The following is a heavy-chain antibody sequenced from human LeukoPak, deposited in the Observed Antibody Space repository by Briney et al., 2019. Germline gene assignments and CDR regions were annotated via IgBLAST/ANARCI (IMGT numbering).Heavy chain of an antibody. CDR2: ISSSSSTI. V-gene: IGHV3-48*02. Sequence: PGGSLRLSCAASGFTFSNYGMNWVRQAPGKGLEWVSYISSSSSTIYYADAVKGRFTISRDNAKNSLYLQMNSLRDEDTAVYYCAGYYDSSGYSYGRRIFDTWGQGTQVTVSS. J-gene: IGHJ4*02. CDR3: AGYYDSSGYSYGRRIFDT. CDR1: GFTFSNYG. D-gene: IGHD3-22*01.